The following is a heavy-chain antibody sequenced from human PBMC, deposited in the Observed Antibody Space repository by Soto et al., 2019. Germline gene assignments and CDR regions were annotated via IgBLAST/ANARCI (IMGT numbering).Heavy chain of an antibody. Sequence: HWVRQAPGKGLVWVSRINSDGSSTNYADSVKGRFTVSRDNAKSTLYLQMNSLRAEDTAVYYCAREGVGYSYGNFDYWGQGTLVTVSS. D-gene: IGHD5-18*01. CDR2: INSDGSST. J-gene: IGHJ4*02. V-gene: IGHV3-74*01. CDR3: AREGVGYSYGNFDY.